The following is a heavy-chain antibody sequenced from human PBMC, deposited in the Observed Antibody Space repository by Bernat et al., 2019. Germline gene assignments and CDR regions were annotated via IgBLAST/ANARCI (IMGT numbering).Heavy chain of an antibody. CDR2: ISAYNGNT. Sequence: QVQLVQSGAEVKKPGASVKVSCKASGYTFTSYGISWVRQAPGQGLEWMGWISAYNGNTNYAQKLQGRVTMTTDTSTSTAYMELRSLRSYDTAVYYCARTYYDFWSSYYTGIWRNIDKGYYFDYWGQGTLVTVSS. V-gene: IGHV1-18*01. CDR3: ARTYYDFWSSYYTGIWRNIDKGYYFDY. D-gene: IGHD3-3*01. CDR1: GYTFTSYG. J-gene: IGHJ4*02.